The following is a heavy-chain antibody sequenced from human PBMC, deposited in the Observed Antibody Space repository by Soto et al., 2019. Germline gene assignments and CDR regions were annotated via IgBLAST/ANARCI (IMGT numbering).Heavy chain of an antibody. V-gene: IGHV4-31*03. CDR2: IYYSGST. Sequence: SETLSLTCTVSGGSISSGGYYWSWIRQHPGKGLEWIGYIYYSGSTYYNPSLKSRVTISVDTSKNQFSLKLSSVTAADTAVYYCARELPVDYDFWSGPKIYYGMDVWGQGTTVTVSS. CDR3: ARELPVDYDFWSGPKIYYGMDV. J-gene: IGHJ6*02. CDR1: GGSISSGGYY. D-gene: IGHD3-3*01.